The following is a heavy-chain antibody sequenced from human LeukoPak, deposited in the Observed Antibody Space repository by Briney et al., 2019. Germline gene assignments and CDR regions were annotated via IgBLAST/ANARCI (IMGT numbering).Heavy chain of an antibody. CDR3: ARGHWLDSFDY. D-gene: IGHD6-19*01. V-gene: IGHV3-48*03. Sequence: GGSLRLSCAASGFTFSSYEMNWVRQAPGKGLEWVSYISSSGSTIYYADSVKGRFTISRDNANNSLYLQMNSLRAEDTAVYYCARGHWLDSFDYWGQGTLVTVSS. J-gene: IGHJ4*02. CDR1: GFTFSSYE. CDR2: ISSSGSTI.